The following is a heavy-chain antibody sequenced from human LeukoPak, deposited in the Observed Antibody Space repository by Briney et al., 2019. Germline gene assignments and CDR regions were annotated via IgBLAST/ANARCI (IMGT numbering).Heavy chain of an antibody. D-gene: IGHD5-18*01. CDR3: ARGRRGTAMAPYCFDY. J-gene: IGHJ4*02. V-gene: IGHV4-34*01. Sequence: SETLSLTCAVYGGSFSGYYWSWIRQPPGKGLEWIGEINHSGSTNYNPSLKSRVTISVDTSKNQFSLKLSSVTAADTAVYYCARGRRGTAMAPYCFDYWGQGTLVTVSS. CDR2: INHSGST. CDR1: GGSFSGYY.